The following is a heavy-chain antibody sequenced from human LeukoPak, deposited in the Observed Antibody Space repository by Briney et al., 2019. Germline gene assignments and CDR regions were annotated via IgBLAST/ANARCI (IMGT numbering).Heavy chain of an antibody. D-gene: IGHD5-12*01. CDR1: GFTFSNYW. Sequence: GGSLRLSCAASGFTFSNYWMSWVRQVPGKGLEWVAHIKHDGGEKYYVDSVKGRFTISRDNAKNSLYLQMNGLRAEDTAVYYCGRGGYGYVYVDYWGQGTLVTVSS. CDR2: IKHDGGEK. CDR3: GRGGYGYVYVDY. J-gene: IGHJ4*02. V-gene: IGHV3-7*01.